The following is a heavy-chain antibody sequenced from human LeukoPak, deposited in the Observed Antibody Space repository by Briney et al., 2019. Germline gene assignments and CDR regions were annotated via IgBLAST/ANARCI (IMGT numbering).Heavy chain of an antibody. CDR3: ARGNTAVVFNSFDF. J-gene: IGHJ4*02. CDR1: GFTFSTYS. V-gene: IGHV3-21*01. CDR2: ISSSSSYI. Sequence: GGSLRLSCAASGFTFSTYSMNWVRQAPGKGLEWVSSISSSSSYIYYADSLKGRFTISRDNAKNSLYLQMNSLRAEDTAVYYCARGNTAVVFNSFDFWGQGTLVAVSS. D-gene: IGHD5-18*01.